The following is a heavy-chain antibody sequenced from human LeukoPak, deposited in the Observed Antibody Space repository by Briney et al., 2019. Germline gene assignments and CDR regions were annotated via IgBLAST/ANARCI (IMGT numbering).Heavy chain of an antibody. CDR1: DGSISNYF. J-gene: IGHJ4*02. CDR2: IYYTGMT. D-gene: IGHD2-8*01. CDR3: ARHGRMVIMSKFSTGIDQ. Sequence: SQTLSLTCTVPDGSISNYFWSWIRQPPGKGLEWIGYIYYTGMTNSNPSLKSRVTISMDTSKNQFSLNLRSVTAADTAIYYCARHGRMVIMSKFSTGIDQWGQGTLVTVSS. V-gene: IGHV4-59*08.